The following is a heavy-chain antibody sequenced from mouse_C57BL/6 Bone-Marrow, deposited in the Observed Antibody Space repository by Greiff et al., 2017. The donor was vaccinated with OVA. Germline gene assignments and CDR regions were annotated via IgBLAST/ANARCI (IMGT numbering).Heavy chain of an antibody. V-gene: IGHV14-1*01. J-gene: IGHJ1*03. D-gene: IGHD1-1*01. CDR1: GFNIKDYY. CDR2: IDPEDGDT. Sequence: VQLQQSGAELVRPGASVKLSCTASGFNIKDYYMHWVKQRPEQGLEWIGRIDPEDGDTEYAPKFQGKATMTADTSSNTAYLQLSSLTSEDTAVYYCTTRTTVVPYWYFDVWGTGTTVTVSS. CDR3: TTRTTVVPYWYFDV.